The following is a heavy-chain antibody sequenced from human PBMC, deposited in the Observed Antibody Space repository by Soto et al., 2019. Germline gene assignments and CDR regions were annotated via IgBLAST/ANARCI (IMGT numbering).Heavy chain of an antibody. CDR3: AINSRADSSWSPSDAFDI. CDR2: IIPIFGTA. CDR1: GGTFSSYA. V-gene: IGHV1-69*13. Sequence: GASVKVFCKASGGTFSSYAISWVRQAPGQGLEWMGGIIPIFGTANYAQKFQGRVTITADESTSTAYMELSSLRSEDTAVYYCAINSRADSSWSPSDAFDIWGQGTMVTVSS. J-gene: IGHJ3*02. D-gene: IGHD6-13*01.